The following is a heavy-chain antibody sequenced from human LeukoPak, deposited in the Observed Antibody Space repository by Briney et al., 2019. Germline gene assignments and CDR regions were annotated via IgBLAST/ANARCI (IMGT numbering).Heavy chain of an antibody. D-gene: IGHD5-18*01. J-gene: IGHJ4*02. CDR2: ISGSGDST. CDR3: AKXLYXYXXAFDY. CDR1: GFTFSTYA. Sequence: GGSLRLSCAASGFTFSTYAVNWVRQAPGKGLEWVSTISGSGDSTYYADSVKGRFTISRDNSKNTLYLQMNSLRAEDTAVYYCAKXLYXYXXAFDYWGQGTXVTVSS. V-gene: IGHV3-23*01.